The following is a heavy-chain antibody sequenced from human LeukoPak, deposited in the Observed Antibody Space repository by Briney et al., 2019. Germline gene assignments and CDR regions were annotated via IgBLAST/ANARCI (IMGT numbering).Heavy chain of an antibody. J-gene: IGHJ4*02. CDR2: ISSNGGST. CDR3: AKDYGNNAFDY. CDR1: GFTFSSYA. D-gene: IGHD4-17*01. Sequence: GGSLRLSCAASGFTFSSYAMHWVRQAPGKGLEYVSAISSNGGSTYYANSVKGRFTISRDNSKNTLYLQMGSLRAEDMAVYYCAKDYGNNAFDYWGQGTLVTVSS. V-gene: IGHV3-64*01.